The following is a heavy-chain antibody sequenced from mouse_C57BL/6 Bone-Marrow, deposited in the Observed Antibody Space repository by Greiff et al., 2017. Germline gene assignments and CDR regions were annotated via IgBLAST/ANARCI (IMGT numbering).Heavy chain of an antibody. CDR2: IDPSDSYT. J-gene: IGHJ2*01. Sequence: LQQPGASVKLSCKASGYTFTSYWMQWVKQRPGQGLEWIGEIDPSDSYTNYNQKFKGKATLTVDTSSSTAYMQLSSLTSEDSAVYYCARRVYARVYFDYWGKGTTLTVSS. CDR3: ARRVYARVYFDY. D-gene: IGHD2-12*01. V-gene: IGHV1-50*01. CDR1: GYTFTSYW.